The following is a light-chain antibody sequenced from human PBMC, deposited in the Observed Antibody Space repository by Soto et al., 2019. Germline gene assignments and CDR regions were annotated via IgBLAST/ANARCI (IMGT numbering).Light chain of an antibody. Sequence: DIQMTQSPSSLSASVGDRVTITCRASLGISNFLAWYQQKPGKVPKLLIYAASTLQSGVPSRFSGSGSGTDFTLTISSLQHEDVASYYCQKYNSAPWTFGQGTKVAIK. V-gene: IGKV1-27*01. J-gene: IGKJ1*01. CDR1: LGISNF. CDR2: AAS. CDR3: QKYNSAPWT.